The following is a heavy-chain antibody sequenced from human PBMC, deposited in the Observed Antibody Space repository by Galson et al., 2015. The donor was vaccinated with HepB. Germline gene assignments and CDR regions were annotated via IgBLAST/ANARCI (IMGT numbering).Heavy chain of an antibody. CDR2: ISSDESNK. V-gene: IGHV3-30*18. J-gene: IGHJ6*02. CDR3: AKGEGNQDFLSGYYSYQYGMDV. CDR1: GFTFSTYA. Sequence: SLKLSCAASGFTFSTYAMHWVRQAPGKGLEWVTVISSDESNKYYAHTLRGRFTMSRDTSKNAPYLEMNSLRAEDTAVYYCAKGEGNQDFLSGYYSYQYGMDVWGQGTTVTVSS. D-gene: IGHD3-3*01.